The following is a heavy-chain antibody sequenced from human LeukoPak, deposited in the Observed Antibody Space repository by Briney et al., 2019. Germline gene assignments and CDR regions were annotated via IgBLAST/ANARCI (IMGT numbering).Heavy chain of an antibody. Sequence: SETLSLTCAVSGYSISSGYYWGWIRQPPGKGLGWIGSIYHSGSTYYNPSLKSRVTISVDTSKNQFSLKLSSVTAADTAVYYCAREFSGSYYGFWGQGTLVTVSS. CDR1: GYSISSGYY. CDR2: IYHSGST. D-gene: IGHD1-26*01. J-gene: IGHJ4*02. CDR3: AREFSGSYYGF. V-gene: IGHV4-38-2*02.